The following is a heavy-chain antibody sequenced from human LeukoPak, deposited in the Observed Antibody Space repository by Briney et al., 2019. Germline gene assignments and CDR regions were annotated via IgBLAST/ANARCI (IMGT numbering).Heavy chain of an antibody. Sequence: SETLSLTCTVSGGSISSSYSSWIRQPPGKGLEWIGYIYYSGSTNYNPSLKSRVTMSVDTSKKQFSLKLSSVTAADTAVYYCARTFSTSWYYYGLDVWGQGTTVTVSS. CDR3: ARTFSTSWYYYGLDV. D-gene: IGHD6-13*01. CDR1: GGSISSSY. V-gene: IGHV4-59*08. J-gene: IGHJ6*02. CDR2: IYYSGST.